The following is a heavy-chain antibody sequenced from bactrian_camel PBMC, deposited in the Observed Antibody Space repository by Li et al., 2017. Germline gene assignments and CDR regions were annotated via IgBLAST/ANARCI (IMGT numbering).Heavy chain of an antibody. V-gene: IGHV3S36*01. J-gene: IGHJ6*01. CDR1: GFTFEASA. CDR3: VRSNDWTFGY. D-gene: IGHD8*01. CDR2: IATGSGNT. Sequence: VQLVESGGGLVQPGGSLRLSCAASGFTFEASAVKWVRQAPGKEREGVARIATGSGNTYYADSVKGRFTISQDNAKNTVYLQMNSLKAEDTAVYYCVRSNDWTFGYWGQGTQVTVS.